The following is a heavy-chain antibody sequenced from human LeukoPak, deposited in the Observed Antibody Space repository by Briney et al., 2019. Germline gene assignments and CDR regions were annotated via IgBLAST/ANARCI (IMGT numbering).Heavy chain of an antibody. CDR3: AKDIGGNIAVAGFDY. CDR2: ISWNSGSI. D-gene: IGHD6-19*01. J-gene: IGHJ4*02. Sequence: GGSLRLSCAASGFTFYDYAMHWVRQAPGKGLEWGSGISWNSGSIDYADSVKGRFTISRDNAKNSLYLQMNSLRAEDMALYYCAKDIGGNIAVAGFDYWGQGTLVTVSS. CDR1: GFTFYDYA. V-gene: IGHV3-9*03.